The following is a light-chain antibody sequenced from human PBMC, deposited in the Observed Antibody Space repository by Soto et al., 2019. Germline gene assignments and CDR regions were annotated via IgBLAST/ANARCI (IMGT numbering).Light chain of an antibody. V-gene: IGLV1-40*01. Sequence: QSVLTQPPSASGAPGHRVTISCNGSFSNIGENYEVHWYQQLPGTAPKLLIYGNTNRPSGVPDRFSASKSGTSASLTISELQPGDQADYYCQTYDSKLDGSVFGGGTKVTVL. CDR2: GNT. CDR1: FSNIGENYE. CDR3: QTYDSKLDGSV. J-gene: IGLJ3*02.